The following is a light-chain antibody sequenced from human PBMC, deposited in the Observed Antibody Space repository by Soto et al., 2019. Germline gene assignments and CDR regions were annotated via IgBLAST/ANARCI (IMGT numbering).Light chain of an antibody. J-gene: IGKJ5*01. Sequence: EVVLTQSPVNLSLSPGERATLSCRASQSFRGLLAWYQQKPGQAPRLLIYDAYNRATGIPTRFSGSGSGTDFTLTISSLEPEDSAVYYCQQRHMWPITFGQGTRLEIK. CDR2: DAY. CDR3: QQRHMWPIT. V-gene: IGKV3-11*01. CDR1: QSFRGL.